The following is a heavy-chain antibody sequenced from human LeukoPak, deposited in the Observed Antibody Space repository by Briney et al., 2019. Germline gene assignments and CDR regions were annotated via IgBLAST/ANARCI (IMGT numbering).Heavy chain of an antibody. CDR1: GVTFSSYA. CDR3: AKGSVAGTEYFQH. D-gene: IGHD6-19*01. CDR2: ISGSGGST. J-gene: IGHJ1*01. V-gene: IGHV3-23*01. Sequence: GGSLRLSCAASGVTFSSYAMSWVRHAPGQGLERVSAISGSGGSTYYADSVKGRFTISRDNSKNTLYLQMNSLRAGDTAVYYCAKGSVAGTEYFQHWGQGTLVTVSS.